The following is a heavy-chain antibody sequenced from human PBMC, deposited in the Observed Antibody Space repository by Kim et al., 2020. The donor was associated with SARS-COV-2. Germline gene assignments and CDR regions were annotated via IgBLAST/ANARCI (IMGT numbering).Heavy chain of an antibody. D-gene: IGHD5-12*01. V-gene: IGHV4-30-2*01. Sequence: SEALSLTCAVSGGSISSGGYSWSWIRQPPGKGLEWIGYIYYSGSTYYNPSLKSRVTISVDRSKNQFSLKLSSVTAADTAVYYCARGYSGYDSNWFDPWGQGTLVTVSS. CDR2: IYYSGST. J-gene: IGHJ5*02. CDR1: GGSISSGGYS. CDR3: ARGYSGYDSNWFDP.